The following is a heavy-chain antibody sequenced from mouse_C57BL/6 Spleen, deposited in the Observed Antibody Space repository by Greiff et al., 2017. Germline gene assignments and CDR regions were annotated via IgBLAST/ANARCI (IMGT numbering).Heavy chain of an antibody. CDR1: GYTFTSYW. D-gene: IGHD1-1*01. V-gene: IGHV1-64*01. CDR3: AREGDYYGSSYDFAY. Sequence: VQLQQSGAELVKPGASVKLSCKASGYTFTSYWMHWVKQRPGQGLEWIGMIHPNSGSTNYNEKFKSKATLTVDKSSSTAYMQLSSLTSEDSAVYYCAREGDYYGSSYDFAYWGQGTLVTVSA. J-gene: IGHJ3*01. CDR2: IHPNSGST.